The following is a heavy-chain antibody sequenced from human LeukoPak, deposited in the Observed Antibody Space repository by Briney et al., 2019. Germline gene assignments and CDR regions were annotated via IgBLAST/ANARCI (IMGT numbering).Heavy chain of an antibody. CDR3: ASSRLVTNSLDY. V-gene: IGHV3-11*01. J-gene: IGHJ4*02. CDR1: GFTFSDYY. D-gene: IGHD3-9*01. CDR2: ISSSGSTI. Sequence: GGSLRLSCAASGFTFSDYYMSWIRQAPGNGLEWVSYISSSGSTIYYADSVKGRFTISRDNAKNSLYLQMNSLRAEDTAVYYCASSRLVTNSLDYWGQGTLVTVSS.